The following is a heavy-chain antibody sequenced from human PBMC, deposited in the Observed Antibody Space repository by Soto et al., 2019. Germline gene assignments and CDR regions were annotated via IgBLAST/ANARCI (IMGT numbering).Heavy chain of an antibody. CDR2: ISGSGGST. Sequence: EVQLLESGGGLVQPGGSLRLSCAASGFTFSSYAMSWVRQAPGKGLEWVSAISGSGGSTYYADSVKGRFTISRDNSKNTLYLQMNSLRAEDTAVYYCAKGSVLLWFGEQDAFDIWGQGTMVTVSP. J-gene: IGHJ3*02. V-gene: IGHV3-23*01. CDR3: AKGSVLLWFGEQDAFDI. D-gene: IGHD3-10*01. CDR1: GFTFSSYA.